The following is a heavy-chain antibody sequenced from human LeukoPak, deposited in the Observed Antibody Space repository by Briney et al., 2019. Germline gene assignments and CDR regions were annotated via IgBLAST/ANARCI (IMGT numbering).Heavy chain of an antibody. CDR3: ARGGYYDSGNDFRFDP. V-gene: IGHV4-59*01. D-gene: IGHD3-10*01. CDR1: GGSISSYY. J-gene: IGHJ5*02. Sequence: SETLSLTCTVSGGSISSYYWSWIRQSPGKGLECIGYIHYTGSTNYNPSLKSRVTISVETSKNQFSLKLKSVTAADTAVYYCARGGYYDSGNDFRFDPWGQGTLVTVSS. CDR2: IHYTGST.